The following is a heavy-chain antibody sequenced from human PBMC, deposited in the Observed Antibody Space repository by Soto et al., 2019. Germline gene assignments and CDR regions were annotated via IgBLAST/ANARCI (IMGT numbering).Heavy chain of an antibody. CDR3: ARGDQGGYYYYYYGMDV. Sequence: PGESLKISCKGSGYSFTSYWIGWVRQMPGKGLEWMGTIYPGDSDTRYSPSFQGQVTISADKSISTAYLQWSSLKASDTAMYYCARGDQGGYYYYYYGMDVWGQGTTVTVSS. J-gene: IGHJ6*02. CDR1: GYSFTSYW. V-gene: IGHV5-51*01. CDR2: IYPGDSDT.